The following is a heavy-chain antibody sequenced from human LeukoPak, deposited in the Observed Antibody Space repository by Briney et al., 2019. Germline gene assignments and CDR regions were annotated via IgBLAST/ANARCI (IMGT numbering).Heavy chain of an antibody. D-gene: IGHD5-24*01. Sequence: PGGSLRLSCAASGFTVSSNYMNWVRQAPGKGLEWVSAINGGGGSTYYADSVKGRFTISRDNSKNTLFLQMNSLRAEDTAVYYCAREKDGYSNHWGQGTLVTVSS. V-gene: IGHV3-53*01. CDR2: INGGGGST. J-gene: IGHJ5*02. CDR3: AREKDGYSNH. CDR1: GFTVSSNY.